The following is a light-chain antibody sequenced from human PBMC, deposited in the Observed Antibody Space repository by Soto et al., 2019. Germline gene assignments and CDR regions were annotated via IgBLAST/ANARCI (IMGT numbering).Light chain of an antibody. CDR1: SSSIGSNT. CDR2: NND. CDR3: AAWDDSLNGVV. V-gene: IGLV1-44*01. Sequence: QSVLTQPPSASGTPGQRVTIPCSGSSSSIGSNTVNWYQQLPGTAPKLLIYNNDQRPSGVPDRFSASKSGTSASLAISGLQSEDEADYYCAAWDDSLNGVVFGGGTKVT. J-gene: IGLJ2*01.